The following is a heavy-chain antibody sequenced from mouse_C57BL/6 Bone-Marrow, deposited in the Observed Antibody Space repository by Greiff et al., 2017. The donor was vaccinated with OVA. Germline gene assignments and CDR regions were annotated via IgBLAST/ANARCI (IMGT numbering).Heavy chain of an antibody. CDR2: IHPNSGSN. CDR1: GYTFTSYW. J-gene: IGHJ1*03. CDR3: ARSPYFPFV. D-gene: IGHD2-10*01. Sequence: QVQLQQPGAELVKPGASVKLSCKASGYTFTSYWMHWVKQRPGQGLEWIGMIHPNSGSNNYNEKFKSKATLTVDKSSSTAYMQLRSLTSEDSAVYYCARSPYFPFVWGTGTTVTVSS. V-gene: IGHV1-64*01.